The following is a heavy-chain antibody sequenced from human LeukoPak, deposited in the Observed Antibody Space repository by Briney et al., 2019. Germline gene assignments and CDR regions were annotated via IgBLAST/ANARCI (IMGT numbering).Heavy chain of an antibody. CDR3: ARYPPYYYGTSDYYLDF. J-gene: IGHJ4*02. CDR1: GFTFSNCW. CDR2: IKEDGSDK. V-gene: IGHV3-7*01. D-gene: IGHD3-10*01. Sequence: PGGSLRLSCAASGFTFSNCWMSWVRQAPGKGLEWVAKIKEDGSDKYYVDSLKGRFTISRDNAKNILYLHMNNLRVDDTAVYYCARYPPYYYGTSDYYLDFWGQGTLVSVSS.